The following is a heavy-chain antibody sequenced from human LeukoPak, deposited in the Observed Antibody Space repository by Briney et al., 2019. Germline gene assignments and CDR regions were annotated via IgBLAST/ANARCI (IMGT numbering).Heavy chain of an antibody. CDR2: FDPEDGQT. V-gene: IGHV1-24*01. CDR3: APRIAARLGYYYYYMDV. Sequence: ASVKVSCKVSGYTVTELSMHWVRQAPGKGLEWMGGFDPEDGQTIYAQKFQGRVTMTEDTSTDTAYMELSSLRSEDTAVYYCAPRIAARLGYYYYYMDVWGKGTTVTVSS. D-gene: IGHD6-6*01. J-gene: IGHJ6*03. CDR1: GYTVTELS.